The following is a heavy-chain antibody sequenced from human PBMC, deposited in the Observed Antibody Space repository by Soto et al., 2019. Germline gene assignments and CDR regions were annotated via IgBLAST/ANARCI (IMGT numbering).Heavy chain of an antibody. V-gene: IGHV3-15*01. CDR2: IKSKTDGGTT. Sequence: GGSLRLSCAASGFTFSNAWMSWVRQAPGKGLEWVGRIKSKTDGGTTDYAAPVKGRFTISRDDSRNTLYLQMNSLKTEDTAVYYCTTGYGSGRSYYYYYYMDVWGKGTTVTVSS. J-gene: IGHJ6*03. CDR3: TTGYGSGRSYYYYYYMDV. D-gene: IGHD3-10*01. CDR1: GFTFSNAW.